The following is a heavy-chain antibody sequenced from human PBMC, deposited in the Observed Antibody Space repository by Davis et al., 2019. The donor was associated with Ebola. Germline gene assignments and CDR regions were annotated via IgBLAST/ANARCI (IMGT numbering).Heavy chain of an antibody. Sequence: GGSLRLSCAASGFTFGTYGMHWVRQAPGKGLEWVAVISYEGSNKYYADSGKGRFTISRDNSKNTLYLQMNSLRAEDTAVYYCARIPFDWLLPYYYHGMDVWGQGTTVTVSS. D-gene: IGHD3-9*01. J-gene: IGHJ6*02. V-gene: IGHV3-30*03. CDR3: ARIPFDWLLPYYYHGMDV. CDR1: GFTFGTYG. CDR2: ISYEGSNK.